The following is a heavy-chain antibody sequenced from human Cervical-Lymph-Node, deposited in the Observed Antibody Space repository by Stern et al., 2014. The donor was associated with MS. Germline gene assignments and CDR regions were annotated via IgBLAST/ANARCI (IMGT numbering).Heavy chain of an antibody. V-gene: IGHV4-39*01. D-gene: IGHD2-8*02. CDR3: AKHACTGAACPFDL. CDR1: GDSISSYTHY. CDR2: VFSSGAP. J-gene: IGHJ4*02. Sequence: VQLVESGPGLVKPSETLSLTCAVSGDSISSYTHYWAWIRQPPGKGLEWIGSVFSSGAPYYTPSIKRPVTISVNTPKNHFPLGLNSVTAADTAVYYCAKHACTGAACPFDLWGQGTLVTVSS.